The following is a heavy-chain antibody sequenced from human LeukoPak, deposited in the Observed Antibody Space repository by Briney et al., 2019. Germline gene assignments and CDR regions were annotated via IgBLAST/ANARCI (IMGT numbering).Heavy chain of an antibody. CDR3: ARRGSDWGQFDY. V-gene: IGHV4-59*08. CDR2: IYYSGST. CDR1: GDSIIGSY. D-gene: IGHD6-19*01. J-gene: IGHJ4*02. Sequence: SETLSLTCTVSGDSIIGSYWSWIRQPPGKGLEWIGYIYYSGSTYYNPSLKSRVTISVDTSKNQFSLKLSSVTAADTAVYYCARRGSDWGQFDYWGQGTLVTVSS.